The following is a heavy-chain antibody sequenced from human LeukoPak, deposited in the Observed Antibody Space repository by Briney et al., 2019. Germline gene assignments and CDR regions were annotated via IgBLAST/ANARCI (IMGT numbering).Heavy chain of an antibody. CDR2: IYPGDSDT. J-gene: IGHJ5*02. D-gene: IGHD3-10*01. CDR1: GYSFTSYW. V-gene: IGHV5-51*01. CDR3: ARTSMVRGVTGRLDP. Sequence: GESLKISCKGSGYSFTSYWIGWVRQVLGKGLEWMGIIYPGDSDTRYSPSFQGQVTISADKSISTAYLQWSSLKAADTAMYYCARTSMVRGVTGRLDPWGQGTLVTVSS.